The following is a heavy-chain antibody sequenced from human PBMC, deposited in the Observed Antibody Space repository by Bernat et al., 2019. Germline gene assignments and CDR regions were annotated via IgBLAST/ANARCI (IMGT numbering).Heavy chain of an antibody. J-gene: IGHJ3*02. CDR2: TRHDGSNK. CDR1: GFIFTNHG. Sequence: QVQVVESGGGVVQPGGSLRLSCTAAGFIFTNHGMNWVRQAPGKGLEWVAFTRHDGSNKYYADSVKGRFTISRDNSKNTLYLQMNNLTPEDTALYYCAKDYGMPVFNTSAPKYLGDGFDSWGQGTMVTVS. CDR3: AKDYGMPVFNTSAPKYLGDGFDS. D-gene: IGHD1-1*01. V-gene: IGHV3-30*02.